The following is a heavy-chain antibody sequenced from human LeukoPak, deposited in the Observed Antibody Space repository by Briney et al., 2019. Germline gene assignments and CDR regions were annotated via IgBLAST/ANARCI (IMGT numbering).Heavy chain of an antibody. CDR3: ARQRDGFFDY. CDR2: IYPGDADT. Sequence: GESLKISCKASGYTFSSYWIGWVRLMPGKGLEWVSIIYPGDADTRYSPAFQGHVTVSADKSMSTAYLQWSSLKASDTALYYCARQRDGFFDYWGQGTLVTVSS. V-gene: IGHV5-51*01. CDR1: GYTFSSYW. J-gene: IGHJ4*02. D-gene: IGHD5-24*01.